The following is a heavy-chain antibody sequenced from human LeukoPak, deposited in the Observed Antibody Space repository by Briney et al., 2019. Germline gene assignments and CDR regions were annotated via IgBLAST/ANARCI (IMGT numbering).Heavy chain of an antibody. Sequence: ASVKVSCKASGGTFSSYAISWVRQAPGQGLEWMGGIIPIFGTANYAQKFQGRVTITTDESTSTAYMELSSLRSEDTAVYYWARDRGTTFDAFDIWGQGTMVTVSS. J-gene: IGHJ3*02. CDR3: ARDRGTTFDAFDI. CDR2: IIPIFGTA. V-gene: IGHV1-69*05. D-gene: IGHD1-14*01. CDR1: GGTFSSYA.